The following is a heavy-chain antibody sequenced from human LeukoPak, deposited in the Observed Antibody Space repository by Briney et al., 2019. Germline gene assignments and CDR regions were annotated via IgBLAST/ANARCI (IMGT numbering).Heavy chain of an antibody. CDR1: GYTFSSFW. CDR2: IKQDGSET. CDR3: ATTGTHDAFDI. J-gene: IGHJ3*02. D-gene: IGHD1-1*01. V-gene: IGHV3-7*01. Sequence: PGGSLRLSCAASGYTFSSFWMNWVRQAPGKGLEWVANIKQDGSETRYVDSVKGRFTISRDNAKSSLDLEMNSLRAEDTAVYYCATTGTHDAFDIWGQGTMVTVSS.